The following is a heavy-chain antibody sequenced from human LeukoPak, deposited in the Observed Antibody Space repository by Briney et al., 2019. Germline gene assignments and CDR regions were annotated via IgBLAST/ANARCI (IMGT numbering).Heavy chain of an antibody. V-gene: IGHV3-48*01. CDR1: GFTFSTYS. J-gene: IGHJ4*02. CDR3: ARDEVGYDSSGYLFDY. Sequence: GGSLRLSCAASGFTFSTYSMNWVRQAPGKGLEWVAYISSSTTTIYHAGSVKGRFTISRDNAKNALYLQMNSLRAEDTAVYYCARDEVGYDSSGYLFDYWGQGTLVTVSS. CDR2: ISSSTTTI. D-gene: IGHD3-22*01.